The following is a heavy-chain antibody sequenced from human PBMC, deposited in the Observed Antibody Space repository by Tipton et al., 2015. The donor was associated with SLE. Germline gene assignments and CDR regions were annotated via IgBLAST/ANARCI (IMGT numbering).Heavy chain of an antibody. CDR2: ISSSSSTI. Sequence: SLRLSCAASGFTFSSYSINWVRQAPGKGLEWVSYISSSSSTIYYADSVKGRFTISRDNAKNSLYLQMNSLRAEDTAVYYCARDPSGPPSYYYYGMDVWGQGTTVTVSS. CDR1: GFTFSSYS. CDR3: ARDPSGPPSYYYYGMDV. D-gene: IGHD1-26*01. V-gene: IGHV3-48*01. J-gene: IGHJ6*02.